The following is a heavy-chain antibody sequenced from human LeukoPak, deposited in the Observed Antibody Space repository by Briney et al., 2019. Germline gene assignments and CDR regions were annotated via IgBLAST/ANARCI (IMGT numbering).Heavy chain of an antibody. CDR3: ARDRPDERAVAGTNHHWFDP. J-gene: IGHJ5*02. V-gene: IGHV7-4-1*02. CDR1: GYTFISYA. CDR2: INTNTGNP. D-gene: IGHD6-19*01. Sequence: ASVKVSCKASGYTFISYAMNWVRQAPGQGLKWMGWINTNTGNPTYAQGFTGRFVFSLDTSVSTAYLQISSLKAEDTAVYYCARDRPDERAVAGTNHHWFDPWGQGTLVTVSS.